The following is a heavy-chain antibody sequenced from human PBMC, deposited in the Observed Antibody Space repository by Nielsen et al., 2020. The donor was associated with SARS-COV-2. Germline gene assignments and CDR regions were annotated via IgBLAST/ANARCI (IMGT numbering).Heavy chain of an antibody. CDR1: GFSFNSYW. CDR2: IKQDGGEK. Sequence: GESLKISCAASGFSFNSYWMSWVRQAPGKGLESVANIKQDGGEKYYVDSVKGRFTISRDNAKNSLYLQMNSLTAEDTAVYYCAKVFGNVCPYNWGQGTLVTVSS. V-gene: IGHV3-7*03. J-gene: IGHJ4*02. CDR3: AKVFGNVCPYN. D-gene: IGHD3-10*02.